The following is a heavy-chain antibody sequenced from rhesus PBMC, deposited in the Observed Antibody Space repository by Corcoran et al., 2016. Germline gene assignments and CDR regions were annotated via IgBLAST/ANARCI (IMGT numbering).Heavy chain of an antibody. CDR2: ISESGGTT. D-gene: IGHD4-29*01. CDR3: SREPPGDFGFDY. Sequence: EVQLVESGGDLVKPGGSLRLSCVASGFTFSNYFMHWVRQAPGEGLEWVSFISESGGTTHYADSVKGRFTISRDNAKNSLFLEMNSLRAEDSAVYFCSREPPGDFGFDYWGQGVLVAVSS. CDR1: GFTFSNYF. V-gene: IGHV3-100*01. J-gene: IGHJ4*01.